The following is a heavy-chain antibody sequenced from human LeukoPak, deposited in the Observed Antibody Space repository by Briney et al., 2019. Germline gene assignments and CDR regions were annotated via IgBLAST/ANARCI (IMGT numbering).Heavy chain of an antibody. D-gene: IGHD6-6*01. J-gene: IGHJ4*02. Sequence: ASVKVSCTASGYTITSYYMHWVRQAPGQGLEWMGIINPSGGSASYTQKFQGRVTMTRDTSTSTVYMELSSLRSEDTAVYYCARGPYSSSHFDSWGQGTLVTVSS. CDR2: INPSGGSA. V-gene: IGHV1-46*01. CDR3: ARGPYSSSHFDS. CDR1: GYTITSYY.